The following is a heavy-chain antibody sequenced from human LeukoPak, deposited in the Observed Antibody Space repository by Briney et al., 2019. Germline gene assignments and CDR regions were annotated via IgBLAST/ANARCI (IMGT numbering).Heavy chain of an antibody. CDR2: IYNSGTT. J-gene: IGHJ4*02. D-gene: IGHD3-22*01. CDR3: ARSTRTYYYDNSGYYYFDN. CDR1: GGSISGFY. V-gene: IGHV4-4*07. Sequence: PSETLSLTCTVSGGSISGFYWSWLRQPAGEGLEWVGRIYNSGTTNYNPSLGSRVIMSLDTSKNQFSLKLSSVTAADTAVYYCARSTRTYYYDNSGYYYFDNWGQGNLVTVSS.